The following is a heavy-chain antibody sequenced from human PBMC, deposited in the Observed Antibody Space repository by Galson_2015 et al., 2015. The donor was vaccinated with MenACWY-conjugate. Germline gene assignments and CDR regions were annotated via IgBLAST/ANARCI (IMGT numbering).Heavy chain of an antibody. CDR1: GFTFSSSS. J-gene: IGHJ4*02. D-gene: IGHD6-6*01. CDR3: ARDRGSSSRLYFDS. Sequence: SPRLSCAASGFTFSSSSMNWVRQAPGKGLEWVSYISTGSNTIYYADSVRGRFTISRDNAKNSLYLQMNSLRAEDTAVYYCARDRGSSSRLYFDSWGQGTLVTVSS. CDR2: ISTGSNTI. V-gene: IGHV3-48*04.